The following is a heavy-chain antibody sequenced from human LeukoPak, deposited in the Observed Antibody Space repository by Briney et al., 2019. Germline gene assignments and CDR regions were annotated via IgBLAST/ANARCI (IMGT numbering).Heavy chain of an antibody. CDR1: GGTFSSYA. D-gene: IGHD2-2*01. CDR3: ARGEALISRSRGGEGVKVPAAILDY. V-gene: IGHV1-69*13. Sequence: ASVKVSCKASGGTFSSYAISWVRQAPGQGLEWMGGIIPIFGTANYAQKFQGRVTITADESTSTAYMELSSLRSEDTAVYYCARGEALISRSRGGEGVKVPAAILDYWGQGTLVTVSS. J-gene: IGHJ4*02. CDR2: IIPIFGTA.